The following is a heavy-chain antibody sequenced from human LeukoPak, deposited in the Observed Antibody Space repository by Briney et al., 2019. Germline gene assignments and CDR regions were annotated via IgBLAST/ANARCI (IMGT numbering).Heavy chain of an antibody. CDR2: IAHDGTT. V-gene: IGHV4-4*02. CDR1: GGSIDITNY. D-gene: IGHD2/OR15-2a*01. Sequence: NASETLSLTCGVSGGSIDITNYWSWVRQAPGRGLEWIGEIAHDGTTNYNASLRSRVAMSFDRANNHFSLILTSVTAADTAVYYCTRENRPFCPFAHCGQGVLVTVSS. J-gene: IGHJ4*02. CDR3: TRENRPFCPFAH.